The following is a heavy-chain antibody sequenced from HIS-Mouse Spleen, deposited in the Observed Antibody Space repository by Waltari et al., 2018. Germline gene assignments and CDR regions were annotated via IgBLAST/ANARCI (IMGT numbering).Heavy chain of an antibody. CDR3: AREGYSYGYYVDY. J-gene: IGHJ4*02. CDR1: GYTFTSYD. V-gene: IGHV1-8*01. CDR2: MNPNSGNT. D-gene: IGHD5-18*01. Sequence: QVQLVQSGAEVKKPGASVKVSCKASGYTFTSYDINWVRQATGQGLEWMGRMNPNSGNTGGAKKFQGRVTMTSNTSISTAYMELSSLRSEDTAVYYCAREGYSYGYYVDYWGQGTLVTVSS.